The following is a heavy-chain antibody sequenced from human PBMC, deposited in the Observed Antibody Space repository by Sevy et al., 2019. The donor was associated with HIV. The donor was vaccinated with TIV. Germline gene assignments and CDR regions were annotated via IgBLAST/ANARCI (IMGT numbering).Heavy chain of an antibody. D-gene: IGHD3-22*01. CDR2: INSGGGST. V-gene: IGHV3-23*01. CDR1: GFTFTEFV. Sequence: GGSLRLSCAASGFTFTEFVMSWVRQSPGKGLEWVSTINSGGGSTYYADAVKGRFTISRDNSQNTLDLQMNSLRAEDTAVYYCANDVVGGYYDSSGYSDHWGQSTLVTVSS. J-gene: IGHJ4*02. CDR3: ANDVVGGYYDSSGYSDH.